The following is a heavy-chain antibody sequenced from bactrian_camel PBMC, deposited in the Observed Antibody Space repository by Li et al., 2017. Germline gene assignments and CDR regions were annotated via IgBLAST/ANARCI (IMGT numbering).Heavy chain of an antibody. D-gene: IGHD6*01. V-gene: IGHV3S63*01. CDR3: AADQYRCHEPYGGRWFGDFAY. J-gene: IGHJ6*01. CDR2: IGVDGET. CDR1: GYSPAKYA. Sequence: HVQLVESGGGSVQVGGSLRLSCAASGYSPAKYAMGWFRQAPGKKREGVAGIGVDGETEYADFAKGRFSISKDDAKNTLFLQMSDLKPEDSAMYYCAADQYRCHEPYGGRWFGDFAYWGQGTQVTVS.